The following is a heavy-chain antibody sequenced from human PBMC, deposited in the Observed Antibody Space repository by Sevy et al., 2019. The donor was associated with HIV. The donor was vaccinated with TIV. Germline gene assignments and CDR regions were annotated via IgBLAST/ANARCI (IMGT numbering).Heavy chain of an antibody. D-gene: IGHD1-26*01. J-gene: IGHJ4*02. CDR1: GGSISSYY. V-gene: IGHV4-59*01. Sequence: SETLSLTCSVSGGSISSYYWSWIRQPPGKGLEWIGYIYYSGSTNYNPSLKSRVTISVDTSNNQFSLKLSSVTAADTAVYYCVRARVGATRGWYFDYWGQGTLVTVSS. CDR2: IYYSGST. CDR3: VRARVGATRGWYFDY.